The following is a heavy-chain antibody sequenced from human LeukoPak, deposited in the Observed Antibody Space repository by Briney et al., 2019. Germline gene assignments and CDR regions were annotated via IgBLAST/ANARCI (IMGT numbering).Heavy chain of an antibody. D-gene: IGHD4-11*01. CDR2: ISGSGGST. V-gene: IGHV3-23*01. Sequence: GGSLRLSCAASGFTFSSYAMSWVRQAPGKGLEWVSAISGSGGSTYYADSVEGRFTISSDNSKNTLYLQMNSLRAEDTAVYYCAKDWRYDYSNYGGDYWGQGTLVTVSS. CDR1: GFTFSSYA. CDR3: AKDWRYDYSNYGGDY. J-gene: IGHJ4*02.